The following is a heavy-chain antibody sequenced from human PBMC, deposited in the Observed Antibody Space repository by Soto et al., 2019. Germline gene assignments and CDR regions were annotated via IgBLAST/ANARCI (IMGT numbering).Heavy chain of an antibody. D-gene: IGHD1-26*01. CDR2: IYYSGST. CDR3: ARHVPRQYSGSYPHDRFDP. V-gene: IGHV4-39*01. CDR1: GRSISSSSYY. J-gene: IGHJ5*02. Sequence: SETLSLTCTLSGRSISSSSYYWGWIRQPPGTGLEWIGSIYYSGSTYYNPSLKSRVTRSVDTSKNQFSLKLSSVTAADTAAYYCARHVPRQYSGSYPHDRFDPWGQGTLVTLS.